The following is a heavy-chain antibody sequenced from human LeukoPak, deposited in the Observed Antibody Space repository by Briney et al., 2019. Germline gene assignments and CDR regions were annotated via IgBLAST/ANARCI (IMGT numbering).Heavy chain of an antibody. Sequence: RASVKVSCKASGGTFSSYAISWVRQAPGQGLEWMGGIIPIFGTANYAQKFQGRVTITADKSTSTAYMELSSLRSEDTAVYYCARSPGDIVLMVYAHNWFDPWGQGTLVTVSS. D-gene: IGHD2-8*01. CDR3: ARSPGDIVLMVYAHNWFDP. CDR2: IIPIFGTA. J-gene: IGHJ5*02. CDR1: GGTFSSYA. V-gene: IGHV1-69*06.